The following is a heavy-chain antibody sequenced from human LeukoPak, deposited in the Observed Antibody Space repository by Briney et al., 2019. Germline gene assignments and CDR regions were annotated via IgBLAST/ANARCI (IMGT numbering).Heavy chain of an antibody. CDR1: GGSISSYY. D-gene: IGHD2-15*01. Sequence: SPETLSLTCTVSGGSISSYYWSWVRQPAGKGLEWIGRIYASGNTNYNPSLKGRVTMTIDTSKNQFSLNLSSVTAADTAVYYCARGAATPFDYWGQGTLVTVSS. J-gene: IGHJ4*02. V-gene: IGHV4-4*07. CDR3: ARGAATPFDY. CDR2: IYASGNT.